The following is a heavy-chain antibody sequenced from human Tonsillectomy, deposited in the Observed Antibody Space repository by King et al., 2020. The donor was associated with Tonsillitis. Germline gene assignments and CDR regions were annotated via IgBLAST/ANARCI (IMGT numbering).Heavy chain of an antibody. V-gene: IGHV4-34*01. CDR3: ARGGYCSSTSCYGLYSRSNWFDP. J-gene: IGHJ5*02. CDR2: INHSGST. D-gene: IGHD2-2*01. Sequence: VQLQQWGAGLLKPSESLSLTCAVYGGSFSGYYWSWIRQPPGKGLEWIGEINHSGSTNYNPSLKSRVTISVDTSKNQFSLKLSSVTAADTAVYYCARGGYCSSTSCYGLYSRSNWFDPWGQGTLVTVSS. CDR1: GGSFSGYY.